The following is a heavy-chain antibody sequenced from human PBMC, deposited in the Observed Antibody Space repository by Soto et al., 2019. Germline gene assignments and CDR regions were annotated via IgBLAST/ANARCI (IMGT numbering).Heavy chain of an antibody. CDR1: GFTFSSYA. CDR3: ARDLSFGTCWYFYYYYGMDV. Sequence: GGSLRLSCAASGFTFSSYAMHWVRQAPGKGLEWVAVISYDGSNKYYADSVKGRFTISRDNSKNTLYLLMNSLRAEDTAVYYCARDLSFGTCWYFYYYYGMDVWGQGTTVTVSS. D-gene: IGHD6-13*01. J-gene: IGHJ6*02. CDR2: ISYDGSNK. V-gene: IGHV3-30-3*01.